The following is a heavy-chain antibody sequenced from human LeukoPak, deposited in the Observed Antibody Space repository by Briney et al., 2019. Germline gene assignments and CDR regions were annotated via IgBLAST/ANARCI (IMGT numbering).Heavy chain of an antibody. CDR2: ISAYNGNT. Sequence: ASVKVSCKASGYTFTSYGISWVRQAPGQGLEWMGWISAYNGNTNNAQKLQGRVTMTTDTSTSTAYMELRSLRSDDTAVYYCARDPRITGTTPAHNWFDPWGQGTLVTVSS. V-gene: IGHV1-18*01. CDR1: GYTFTSYG. CDR3: ARDPRITGTTPAHNWFDP. D-gene: IGHD1-7*01. J-gene: IGHJ5*02.